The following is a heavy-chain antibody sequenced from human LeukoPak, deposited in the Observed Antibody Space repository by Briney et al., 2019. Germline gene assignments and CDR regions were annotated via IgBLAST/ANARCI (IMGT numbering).Heavy chain of an antibody. Sequence: EASVKVSCKASGGTFSSYAISWVRQAPGQGLEWMGGIIPIFGTANYAQKFQGRVTFTRDTSASTAYMELSSLRSEDTAVYYCARVPVGWFGGPQSYYGMDVWGQGTTVTVSS. J-gene: IGHJ6*02. CDR1: GGTFSSYA. CDR2: IIPIFGTA. D-gene: IGHD3-10*01. CDR3: ARVPVGWFGGPQSYYGMDV. V-gene: IGHV1-69*05.